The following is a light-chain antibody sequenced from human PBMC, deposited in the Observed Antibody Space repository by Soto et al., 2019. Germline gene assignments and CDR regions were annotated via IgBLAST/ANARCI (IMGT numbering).Light chain of an antibody. CDR1: RSDVGGYNL. CDR3: SSFTSKSTLI. CDR2: EVR. Sequence: QSALTQPPSASGSPGQSVTISCTGTRSDVGGYNLVSWYQQHPGRVPQLIIYEVRNRPSGISFRFSGSKSGNTASLTISGLQAEDEADYYCSSFTSKSTLIFGGGTKVTVL. J-gene: IGLJ2*01. V-gene: IGLV2-14*01.